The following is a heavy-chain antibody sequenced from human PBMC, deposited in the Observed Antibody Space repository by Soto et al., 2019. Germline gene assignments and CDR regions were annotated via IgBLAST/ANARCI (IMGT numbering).Heavy chain of an antibody. J-gene: IGHJ6*02. CDR1: GGSISSGDYY. V-gene: IGHV4-30-4*01. D-gene: IGHD3-9*01. CDR3: ARDHYVYDILTGYGYYYGMDV. CDR2: IYYSGST. Sequence: SETLSLTCTVSGGSISSGDYYWSWIRQPPGKGLEWIGYIYYSGSTYYNPSLKSRVTISVDTSKNQFSLKLSSVTAADTAVYYCARDHYVYDILTGYGYYYGMDVWGQGTTVTSP.